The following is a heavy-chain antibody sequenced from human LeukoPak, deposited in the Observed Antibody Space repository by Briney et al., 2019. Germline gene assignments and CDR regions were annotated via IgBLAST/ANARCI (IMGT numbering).Heavy chain of an antibody. CDR3: ARHSGYHSTMYLDY. V-gene: IGHV1-69*13. Sequence: GASVKVSCKTSGGTFNSYAISWVRQAPGQGHEWMGGITAIFRTTNYAHKFQGRVTITADESMSTVYMELSSLRSEDTAVYYCARHSGYHSTMYLDYWGQGTLVTVSS. CDR1: GGTFNSYA. D-gene: IGHD3-22*01. J-gene: IGHJ4*02. CDR2: ITAIFRTT.